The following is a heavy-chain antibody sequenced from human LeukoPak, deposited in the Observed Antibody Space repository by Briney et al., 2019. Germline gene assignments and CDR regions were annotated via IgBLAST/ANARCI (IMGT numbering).Heavy chain of an antibody. CDR3: ARVIRQQPVNH. CDR1: GGSISSSSYY. Sequence: SSETLSLTCTVSGGSISSSSYYWSWIRQPPGKGLEWIGEINHSGSTNYNPSLKSRVTISVDTSKNQFSLKLSSVTAADTAVYYCARVIRQQPVNHWGQGTLVTVSS. J-gene: IGHJ4*02. CDR2: INHSGST. V-gene: IGHV4-39*07. D-gene: IGHD6-13*01.